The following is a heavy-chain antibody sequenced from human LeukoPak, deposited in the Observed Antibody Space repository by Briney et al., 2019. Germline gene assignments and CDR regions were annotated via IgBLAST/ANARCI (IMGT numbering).Heavy chain of an antibody. CDR2: MHYSGRT. D-gene: IGHD5-12*01. CDR1: GGSISSGGYY. V-gene: IGHV4-31*03. CDR3: ARSNSGSNFDY. Sequence: SETLSLTCTVSGGSISSGGYYWSWIRQHPGKGLECIGYMHYSGRTYYNPSLKSRVTISVDTSKNQFSLKLSSVTAADTAVYYCARSNSGSNFDYWGQGTLVTVSS. J-gene: IGHJ4*02.